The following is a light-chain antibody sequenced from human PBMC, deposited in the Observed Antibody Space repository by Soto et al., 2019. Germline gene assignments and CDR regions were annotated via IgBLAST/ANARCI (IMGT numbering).Light chain of an antibody. Sequence: QSVLTQPASVSGSPGQSITISCTGTSSDVGGYNYVSWYPQHPGKAPKLMIYEVSNRPSGVSDRFSGSRSGNTASLTISGLQAEDESDYYCISYTSSSTWVFGGGTKVTVL. V-gene: IGLV2-14*01. CDR2: EVS. CDR3: ISYTSSSTWV. CDR1: SSDVGGYNY. J-gene: IGLJ3*02.